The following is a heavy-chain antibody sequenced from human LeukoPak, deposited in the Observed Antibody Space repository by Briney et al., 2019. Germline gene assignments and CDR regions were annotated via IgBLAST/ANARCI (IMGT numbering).Heavy chain of an antibody. CDR1: GYTLPEVS. Sequence: ASVKVSCKVSGYTLPEVSMHWVRQAPGKGLEWMGGFYHEDGETIYAQKFQRRVTMTRGMSTSTVYMEVSSLRSEDTAVYYCARDGARYCSGGSCDDAFDIWGQGTMVTFSS. J-gene: IGHJ3*02. D-gene: IGHD2-15*01. CDR2: FYHEDGET. V-gene: IGHV1-24*01. CDR3: ARDGARYCSGGSCDDAFDI.